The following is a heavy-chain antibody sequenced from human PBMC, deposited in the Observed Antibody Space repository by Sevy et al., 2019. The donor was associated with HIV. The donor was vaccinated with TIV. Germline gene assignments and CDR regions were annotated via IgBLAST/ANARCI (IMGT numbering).Heavy chain of an antibody. V-gene: IGHV1-2*02. Sequence: ASVKVSCKASGYTFTGYYMHWVRQAPGQGLEWMGWINPNSGGTNYAQKFQGRVTMTRDTSISTAYMELSRLRSNDTAVYYCASGYYYDSSGYLYYYYYGMDVWGQGTTVTVSS. CDR1: GYTFTGYY. CDR2: INPNSGGT. D-gene: IGHD3-22*01. CDR3: ASGYYYDSSGYLYYYYYGMDV. J-gene: IGHJ6*02.